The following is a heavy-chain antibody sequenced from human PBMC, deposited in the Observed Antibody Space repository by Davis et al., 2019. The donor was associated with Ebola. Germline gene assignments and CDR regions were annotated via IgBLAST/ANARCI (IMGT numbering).Heavy chain of an antibody. V-gene: IGHV5-51*06. Sequence: GESLKISCKGSGYSFADQWIGWVRQMPGKGLEWMGIIYPGDSDTRYSPSFQGQITISVDRSISAAYLQWSSLKASDTAMYYCASLRRTITGMDDAFDIWGQGTMVTVSS. J-gene: IGHJ3*02. D-gene: IGHD2-8*02. CDR3: ASLRRTITGMDDAFDI. CDR2: IYPGDSDT. CDR1: GYSFADQW.